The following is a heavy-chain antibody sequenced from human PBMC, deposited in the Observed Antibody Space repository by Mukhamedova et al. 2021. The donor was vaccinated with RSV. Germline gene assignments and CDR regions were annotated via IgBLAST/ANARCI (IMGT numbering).Heavy chain of an antibody. D-gene: IGHD1-26*01. CDR2: IGGTVEST. Sequence: EWVSSIGGTVESTYYADSVKGRFVISRDNSNYTLFLQMNNLGAEDTAVYYCAHRIVGAGPFDYWGQGTLVTVSS. J-gene: IGHJ4*02. V-gene: IGHV3-23*01. CDR3: AHRIVGAGPFDY.